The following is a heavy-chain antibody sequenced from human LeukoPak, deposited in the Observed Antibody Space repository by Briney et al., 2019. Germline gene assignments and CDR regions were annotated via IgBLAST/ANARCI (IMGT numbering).Heavy chain of an antibody. CDR3: ARHAVEGKWLQFYYFNY. J-gene: IGHJ4*02. CDR1: GFTFSTYW. Sequence: PGGSLRLSCSASGFTFSTYWMSWVRQAPGKGLEWVANMRRDGNEIYYLDSVRGRFTISRDNAKNSLYLQMNSLRAEDTAVYYCARHAVEGKWLQFYYFNYWGQGSLVTVSS. CDR2: MRRDGNEI. V-gene: IGHV3-7*01. D-gene: IGHD5-24*01.